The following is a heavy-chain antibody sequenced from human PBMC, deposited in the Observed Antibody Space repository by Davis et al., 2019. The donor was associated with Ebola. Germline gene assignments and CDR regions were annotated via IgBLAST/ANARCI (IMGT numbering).Heavy chain of an antibody. CDR2: IYYSGST. V-gene: IGHV4-39*01. J-gene: IGHJ5*02. D-gene: IGHD1-14*01. CDR1: GDSISSSSYY. CDR3: ARPDHVGPDNWFDP. Sequence: MPSETLSLTCTVSGDSISSSSYYWGWIRQPPGKGLEWIGSIYYSGSTYYNPSLKSRVTISVDTSKNQFSLKLSSVTAADTAVYYCARPDHVGPDNWFDPWGQGTLVTVSS.